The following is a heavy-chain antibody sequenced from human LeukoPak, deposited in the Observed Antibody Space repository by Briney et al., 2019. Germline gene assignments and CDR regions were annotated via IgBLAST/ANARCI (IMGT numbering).Heavy chain of an antibody. CDR2: INPDGRDT. Sequence: HPGGSLRLSCVVSGFTFNRCWMNWVRQAPGKGLEWVAHINPDGRDTYYVDSVKGRFTISRHNAQNSMYLQMNSLRVEDTAVYYCTSWGDATAEYFQRWGQGTLVTVSS. V-gene: IGHV3-7*01. D-gene: IGHD2-21*02. CDR3: TSWGDATAEYFQR. CDR1: GFTFNRCW. J-gene: IGHJ1*01.